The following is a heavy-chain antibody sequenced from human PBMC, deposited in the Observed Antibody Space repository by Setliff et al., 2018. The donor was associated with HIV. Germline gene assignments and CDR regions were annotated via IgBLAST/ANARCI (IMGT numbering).Heavy chain of an antibody. CDR2: IYTSGSI. J-gene: IGHJ4*02. D-gene: IGHD6-6*01. CDR3: ARHSDIAPRRTYFDH. Sequence: PSETLSLTCTVSGGSISSHYWSWIRTPPGKGLEWIGYIYTSGSINYNPSLKSRVTISVDTSKNQFSLKLTSVAAADTAVYYCARHSDIAPRRTYFDHWGQGTLVTVSS. V-gene: IGHV4-4*09. CDR1: GGSISSHY.